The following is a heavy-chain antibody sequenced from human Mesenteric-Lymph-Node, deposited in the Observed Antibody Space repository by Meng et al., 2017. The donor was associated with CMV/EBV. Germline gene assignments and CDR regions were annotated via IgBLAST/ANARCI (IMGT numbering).Heavy chain of an antibody. D-gene: IGHD3-10*01. CDR3: ARAGDTMVRGVIPYYYGMDV. CDR1: GYTFTSYG. Sequence: ASVKVSCKASGYTFTSYGISWVRQAPGQGLEWMGWISAYNGNTNYAQKLQGRVTMTTDTSTSTAYMELRSLRSDDTAVYYCARAGDTMVRGVIPYYYGMDVWGQGTTVTVSS. CDR2: ISAYNGNT. J-gene: IGHJ6*02. V-gene: IGHV1-18*01.